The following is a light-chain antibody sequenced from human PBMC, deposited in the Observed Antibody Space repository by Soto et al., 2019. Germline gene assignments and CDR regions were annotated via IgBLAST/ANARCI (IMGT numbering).Light chain of an antibody. Sequence: DIPMTQSPSSLSASVGDRVSITCRASQSIGNNLNWYQQKPGKAPNLLIYAASTLQSGVPSRFSGSGSGTDFTLTISTLQAEDLAIYYCQQSYHTPLTFGGGTKVEI. CDR3: QQSYHTPLT. J-gene: IGKJ4*01. CDR2: AAS. CDR1: QSIGNN. V-gene: IGKV1-39*01.